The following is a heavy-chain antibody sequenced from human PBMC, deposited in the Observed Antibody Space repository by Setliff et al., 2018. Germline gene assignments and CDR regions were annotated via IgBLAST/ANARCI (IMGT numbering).Heavy chain of an antibody. J-gene: IGHJ4*02. V-gene: IGHV1-2*02. CDR3: ARGQQLLTGDFKY. CDR1: GYTFTGYY. CDR2: INPNSGGT. Sequence: ASVKVSCKASGYTFTGYYMHWVRQAPGQGLEWMGWINPNSGGTNYAQKFQGRVTMTRDTSITTAYMEVSRMRSDDTAVYYCARGQQLLTGDFKYWGQGTLVTVSS. D-gene: IGHD1-26*01.